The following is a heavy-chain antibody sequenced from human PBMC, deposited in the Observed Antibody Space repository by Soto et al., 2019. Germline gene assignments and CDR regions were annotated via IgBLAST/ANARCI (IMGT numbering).Heavy chain of an antibody. CDR2: IIPIFGTT. V-gene: IGHV1-69*15. D-gene: IGHD1-1*01. Sequence: QVQLVQSETEVRKPGSSVKVSCRASGGTFGSNAISWVRQAPGQGLEWMGNIIPIFGTTKRSQNFQGRITITADESTNTAYMELNSPRSEDTAIYFCAREGYTFGPGAVSGAFDIWGQGTMVTVSS. J-gene: IGHJ3*02. CDR1: GGTFGSNA. CDR3: AREGYTFGPGAVSGAFDI.